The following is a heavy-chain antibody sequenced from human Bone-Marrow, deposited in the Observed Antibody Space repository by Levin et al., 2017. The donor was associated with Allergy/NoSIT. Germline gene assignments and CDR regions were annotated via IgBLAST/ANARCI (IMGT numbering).Heavy chain of an antibody. CDR1: GSSISGGGYY. Sequence: SETLSLTCSVSGSSISGGGYYWSWIRQHPGEGLEWIGYIFYSGITYYNPSLKSRLTISVDTSKNQFSLKLRSVTAADTAVYYCSRGKLADCSGGRCREVYYPYGMDVWGQGTTVTVSS. V-gene: IGHV4-31*02. J-gene: IGHJ6*02. D-gene: IGHD2-15*01. CDR2: IFYSGIT. CDR3: SRGKLADCSGGRCREVYYPYGMDV.